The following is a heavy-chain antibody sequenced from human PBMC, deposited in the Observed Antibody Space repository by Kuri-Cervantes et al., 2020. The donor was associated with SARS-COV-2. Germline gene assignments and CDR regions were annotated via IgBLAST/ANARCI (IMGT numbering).Heavy chain of an antibody. Sequence: SVKVSCKASGGTFSSYAISWVRQAPGQGLEWMGGIIPIFGTANYAQKFQGRVTVTTDESTSTAYMELSSLRSEDTAVYYCARARHGYCSSTSCQPYYYYYMDVWGKGTTVTVSS. J-gene: IGHJ6*03. V-gene: IGHV1-69*05. CDR1: GGTFSSYA. CDR2: IIPIFGTA. D-gene: IGHD2-2*03. CDR3: ARARHGYCSSTSCQPYYYYYMDV.